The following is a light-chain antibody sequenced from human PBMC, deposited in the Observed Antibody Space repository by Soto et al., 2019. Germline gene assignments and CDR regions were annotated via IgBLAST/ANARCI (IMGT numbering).Light chain of an antibody. CDR3: YSYAGDVTFV. J-gene: IGLJ1*01. CDR2: DVN. CDR1: SSDVGGYNY. V-gene: IGLV2-11*01. Sequence: QSVLTQPRSVSGSPGQSVTIPCTVSSSDVGGYNYVSWYQQHPGKAPKVLIYDVNQRPSGVPDRFSGSKSGNTAYLTISGLQAEDEADYYCYSYAGDVTFVFGRGTKVTVL.